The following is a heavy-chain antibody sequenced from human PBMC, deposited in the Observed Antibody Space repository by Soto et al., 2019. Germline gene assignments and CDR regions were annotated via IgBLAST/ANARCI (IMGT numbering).Heavy chain of an antibody. D-gene: IGHD6-13*01. CDR3: ARAQQLATTFDY. V-gene: IGHV4-39*01. J-gene: IGHJ4*02. CDR2: IYYSGST. CDR1: GGSSSTSGYY. Sequence: SETLSLTCTVSGGSSSTSGYYWGWIRQPPGKGLEWIGSIYYSGSTYYNPSLKSRVTISVDTSKNQFSLKLSSVTAADTAVYYCARAQQLATTFDYWGQGTLVTVSS.